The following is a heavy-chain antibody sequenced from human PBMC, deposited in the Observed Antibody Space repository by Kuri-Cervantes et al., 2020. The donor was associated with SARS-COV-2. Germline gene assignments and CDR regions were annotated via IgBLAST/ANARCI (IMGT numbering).Heavy chain of an antibody. CDR2: FDPEDGET. J-gene: IGHJ4*02. D-gene: IGHD5-18*01. CDR3: ATTDTAMVPEFDY. CDR1: GYTLTGLS. Sequence: ASVKVSCKVSGYTLTGLSMHWVRQAPGEGLEWMGGFDPEDGETIYAQKFQGRVTMTEDTSTDTAYMELSSLRSEDTAVYYCATTDTAMVPEFDYWGQGTLVTVSS. V-gene: IGHV1-24*01.